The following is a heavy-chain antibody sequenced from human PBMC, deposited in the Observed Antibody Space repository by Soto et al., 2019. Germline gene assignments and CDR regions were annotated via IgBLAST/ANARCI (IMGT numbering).Heavy chain of an antibody. Sequence: QVQLVQSGAEVKKPGASVKVSCKASDYTFNSNGISWVRQAPGQGLEWMGWISAYNGNTNYAQKFQGRVTINKDTSRNTVYMELRSLRSDDTAVYYCAHSSGYHEYFQHWGQGTLVTVSS. CDR1: DYTFNSNG. CDR2: ISAYNGNT. J-gene: IGHJ1*01. D-gene: IGHD3-22*01. CDR3: AHSSGYHEYFQH. V-gene: IGHV1-18*04.